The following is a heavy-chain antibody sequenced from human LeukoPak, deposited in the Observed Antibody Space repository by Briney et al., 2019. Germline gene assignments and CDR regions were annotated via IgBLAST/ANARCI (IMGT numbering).Heavy chain of an antibody. D-gene: IGHD1-26*01. V-gene: IGHV4-4*07. J-gene: IGHJ6*02. CDR3: ARDRMAKIVGATPGPMDV. CDR2: IYTSGST. Sequence: PSETLSLTCTVSGASISSYYWSCIRQPAGKGLEWIGRIYTSGSTNYNPSLKSRVTMSVDTSKNQFSLKLSSVTAADTAVYYCARDRMAKIVGATPGPMDVWGQGTTVTVSS. CDR1: GASISSYY.